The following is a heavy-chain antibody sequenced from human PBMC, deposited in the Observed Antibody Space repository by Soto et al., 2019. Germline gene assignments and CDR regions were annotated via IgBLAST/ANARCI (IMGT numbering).Heavy chain of an antibody. CDR2: IYYSGST. J-gene: IGHJ4*02. CDR3: ARMDTAMVTVVDY. Sequence: PSETLSLTCTVSGGSISSYYWSWIRQPPGKGLEWIGYIYYSGSTNYNPSLKSRVTISVDTSKNQFSLKLSSVTAADTAVYYCARMDTAMVTVVDYWGQGTLVTVSS. V-gene: IGHV4-59*08. CDR1: GGSISSYY. D-gene: IGHD5-18*01.